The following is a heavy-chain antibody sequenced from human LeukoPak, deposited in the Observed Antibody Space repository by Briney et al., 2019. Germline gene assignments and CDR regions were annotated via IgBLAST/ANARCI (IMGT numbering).Heavy chain of an antibody. D-gene: IGHD3-22*01. CDR3: AKDPRIVVVMYYFDY. CDR2: ISYDGSNK. J-gene: IGHJ4*02. CDR1: GFTFSSYG. Sequence: GGSLRLSCAASGFTFSSYGMHWVRQAPGKGLEWVAVISYDGSNKNYADSVKGRFTISRDNSKNTLYLQMNSLRAEDTAVYYCAKDPRIVVVMYYFDYWGQGTLVTVSS. V-gene: IGHV3-30*18.